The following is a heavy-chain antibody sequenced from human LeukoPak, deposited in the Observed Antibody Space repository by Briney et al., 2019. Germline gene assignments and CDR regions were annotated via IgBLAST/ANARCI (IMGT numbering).Heavy chain of an antibody. D-gene: IGHD3-10*01. CDR3: AREKVWFGELRYYYYGMDV. J-gene: IGHJ6*02. CDR1: GFTFSSHA. Sequence: GGSLRLSCVGSGFTFSSHAMSWVRQAPEKGLEWVSGIYESGQTTHYAGSVKGRFSISRDNSKNTLYLQMDSLRAEDTAVYYCAREKVWFGELRYYYYGMDVWGQGTTVTVSS. V-gene: IGHV3-23*01. CDR2: IYESGQTT.